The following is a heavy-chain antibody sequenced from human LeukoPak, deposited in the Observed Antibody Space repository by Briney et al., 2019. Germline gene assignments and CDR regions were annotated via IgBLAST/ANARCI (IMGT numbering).Heavy chain of an antibody. Sequence: ASVKVSCKASGYSFTMYYIHWVRQAPGQGLEWMGIINPSGGSTSFAQKFQGRVTMTKDTSTSTVYMELSSLRSEDTAVYYCARGVDGDYGFDYWDQGTLVTVSS. CDR2: INPSGGST. D-gene: IGHD4-17*01. CDR3: ARGVDGDYGFDY. J-gene: IGHJ4*02. CDR1: GYSFTMYY. V-gene: IGHV1-46*01.